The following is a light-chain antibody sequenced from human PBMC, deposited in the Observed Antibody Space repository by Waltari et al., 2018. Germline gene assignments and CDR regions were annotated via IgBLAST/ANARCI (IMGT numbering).Light chain of an antibody. Sequence: DIVMTQSPLSLPVTPGEPASISCRSSQSLLHSNGYNYLDWYVQKPGQSPQILIYLASNRASGVPDRFSGSGSGTDFTLKSSRVEAEDVGIYYGMEALQTAAFGQGTRLEMK. V-gene: IGKV2-28*01. J-gene: IGKJ5*01. CDR3: MEALQTAA. CDR2: LAS. CDR1: QSLLHSNGYNY.